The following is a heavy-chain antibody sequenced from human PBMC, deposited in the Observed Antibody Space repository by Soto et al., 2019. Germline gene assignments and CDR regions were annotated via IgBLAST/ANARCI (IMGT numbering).Heavy chain of an antibody. CDR3: ARQYGDPTLLGFDY. Sequence: GGSLRLSCAASGFTFSDYYMSWIRQAPGKGLEWVSYISSSGSTIYYADSVKGRFTISRDNAKNSLYLQMNSMRAENAAVYYCARQYGDPTLLGFDYWGQGTLVTVSS. D-gene: IGHD4-17*01. CDR1: GFTFSDYY. J-gene: IGHJ4*02. V-gene: IGHV3-11*01. CDR2: ISSSGSTI.